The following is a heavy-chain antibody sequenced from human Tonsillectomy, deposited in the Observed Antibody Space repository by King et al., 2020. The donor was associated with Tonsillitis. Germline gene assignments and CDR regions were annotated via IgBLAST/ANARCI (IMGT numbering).Heavy chain of an antibody. Sequence: VQLKQWGAGLLKPSETLSLTCAVYGGSFSGYYWSWIRQPPGKGLEWIGEINHSGSTNYNPSLKSRVTISVDTSKNQFSLKLSSVTAADTAVYYCARETVVVPAAFDPWGQGTLVTVSS. CDR1: GGSFSGYY. V-gene: IGHV4-34*01. D-gene: IGHD2-2*01. J-gene: IGHJ5*02. CDR3: ARETVVVPAAFDP. CDR2: INHSGST.